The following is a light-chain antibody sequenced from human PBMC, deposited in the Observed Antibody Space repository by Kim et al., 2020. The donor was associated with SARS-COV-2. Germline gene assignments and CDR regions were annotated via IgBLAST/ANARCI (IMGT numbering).Light chain of an antibody. CDR2: LNSDGSQ. Sequence: QSVLTQSPSASASLGASVKLTCTLSSGHSSYAIAWHQQQPEKGPRYLMKLNSDGSQSKGDGIPDRFSGSSSGAERYLTISSLQSEDEADYYCQTWGTGIWVFGGGTQLTVL. CDR3: QTWGTGIWV. J-gene: IGLJ3*02. V-gene: IGLV4-69*01. CDR1: SGHSSYA.